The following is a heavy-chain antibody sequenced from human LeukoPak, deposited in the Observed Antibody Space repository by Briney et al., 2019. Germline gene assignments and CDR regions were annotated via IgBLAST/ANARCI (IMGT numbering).Heavy chain of an antibody. CDR2: MNPNSGNT. Sequence: ASVKVSCKASGYTFTSYDINWVRQASRQGLEWMGWMNPNSGNTGYAQKFQGRVTITRNTSISTAYMELSSLRSEDTAVYYCARALTGGYCSSTSCYRGGFDYWGQGTLVTVSS. D-gene: IGHD2-2*01. J-gene: IGHJ4*02. V-gene: IGHV1-8*03. CDR3: ARALTGGYCSSTSCYRGGFDY. CDR1: GYTFTSYD.